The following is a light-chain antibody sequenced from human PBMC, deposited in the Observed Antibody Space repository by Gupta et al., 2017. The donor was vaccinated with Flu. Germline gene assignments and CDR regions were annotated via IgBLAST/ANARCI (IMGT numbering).Light chain of an antibody. CDR1: QGISSY. CDR3: QQLNSYPQT. V-gene: IGKV1-9*01. Sequence: DIQLTQSPSFLSASVGDRVTITCRASQGISSYLAWYQQKPGKAPKLLIYAASTFQSGVPSRFSGSGSGTEFTLTISSLQPEDFATYCCQQLNSYPQTFGPGTKVDIK. CDR2: AAS. J-gene: IGKJ3*01.